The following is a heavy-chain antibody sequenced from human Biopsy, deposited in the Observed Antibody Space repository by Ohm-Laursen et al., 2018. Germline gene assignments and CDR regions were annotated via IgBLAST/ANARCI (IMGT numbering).Heavy chain of an antibody. CDR1: GGSLSSYS. D-gene: IGHD1-14*01. Sequence: GTLSLTCTVSGGSLSSYSWSWIRQPAGKGLEWIGQIYTSGITNYNPSLKSRVTMSVDTSKNKFSLRVSSVIAADTAVYYCARDRDRRGWFDPWGQGTLVTVSS. CDR3: ARDRDRRGWFDP. J-gene: IGHJ5*02. V-gene: IGHV4-4*07. CDR2: IYTSGIT.